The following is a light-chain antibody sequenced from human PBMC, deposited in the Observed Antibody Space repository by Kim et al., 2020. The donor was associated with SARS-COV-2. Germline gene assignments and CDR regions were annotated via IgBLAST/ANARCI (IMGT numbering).Light chain of an antibody. Sequence: SASVGDRVTITCRASESTGSWLAWYQQKPGTAPKFLIYDTSTLESGVPSRFSGSGTGTFFTLTISSLQPGDSATYYCQQYQASPYTFGQGTKLEIK. J-gene: IGKJ2*01. CDR3: QQYQASPYT. CDR1: ESTGSW. V-gene: IGKV1-5*01. CDR2: DTS.